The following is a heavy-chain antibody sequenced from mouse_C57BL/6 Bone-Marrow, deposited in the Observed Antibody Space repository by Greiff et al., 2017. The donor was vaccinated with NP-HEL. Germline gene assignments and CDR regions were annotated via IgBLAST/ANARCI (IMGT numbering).Heavy chain of an antibody. Sequence: VQLLESGPGLVKPSQSLSLTCSVTGFSITSGYFWNWLRHFPGNKLEWMCYISYDGSNNYNPSLKNRISITRDTSKNQFFLKLNSVTTEDTATYYCARGDWDGDYWGQGTTLTVSS. CDR2: ISYDGSN. J-gene: IGHJ2*01. CDR3: ARGDWDGDY. V-gene: IGHV3-6*01. D-gene: IGHD4-1*01. CDR1: GFSITSGYF.